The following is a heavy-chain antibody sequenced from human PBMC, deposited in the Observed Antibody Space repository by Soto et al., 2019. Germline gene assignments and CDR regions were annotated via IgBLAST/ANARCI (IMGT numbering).Heavy chain of an antibody. CDR3: ARDNQWLARFDY. CDR1: GFTFSSYG. J-gene: IGHJ4*02. Sequence: GGSLRLSCAASGFTFSSYGMHRVRQAPGKGLEWVAVIWYDGSNKYYADSVEGRFTISRDNSKNTLYLQMNSLRAEDTAVYYCARDNQWLARFDYWGQGTLVTVSS. D-gene: IGHD6-19*01. V-gene: IGHV3-33*01. CDR2: IWYDGSNK.